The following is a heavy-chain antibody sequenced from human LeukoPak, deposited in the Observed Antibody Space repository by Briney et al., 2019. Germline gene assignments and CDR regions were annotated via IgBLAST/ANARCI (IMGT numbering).Heavy chain of an antibody. D-gene: IGHD4-17*01. CDR3: ASDYGDPNDY. CDR1: GGSISSYY. Sequence: SETLSLTCTVSGGSISSYYWSWIRQPPGKGLEWIGYIYYSGSTNYNPSLKSRVTISVDKSKNQFSLKLSSVTAADTAVYYCASDYGDPNDYWGQGTLVTVSS. CDR2: IYYSGST. J-gene: IGHJ4*02. V-gene: IGHV4-59*12.